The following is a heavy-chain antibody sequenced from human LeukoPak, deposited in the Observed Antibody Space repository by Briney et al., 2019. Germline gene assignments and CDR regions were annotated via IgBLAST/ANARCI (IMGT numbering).Heavy chain of an antibody. J-gene: IGHJ4*02. CDR1: GGSISSYY. Sequence: PSETLSLTCTVSGGSISSYYWSWIRQPPGKGLEWIGYIYYSGSTNYNPSLKSRVTISVDTSKNQFSLKLSSVTAADTAVYCCARETAMAYYFDYWGQGTLVTVSS. V-gene: IGHV4-59*01. D-gene: IGHD5-18*01. CDR3: ARETAMAYYFDY. CDR2: IYYSGST.